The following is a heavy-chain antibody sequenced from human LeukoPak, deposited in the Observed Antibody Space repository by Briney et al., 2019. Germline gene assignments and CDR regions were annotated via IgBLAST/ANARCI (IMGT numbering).Heavy chain of an antibody. CDR1: GFTFSSYE. Sequence: PGGSLRLSCAASGFTFSSYEMNWVRQAPGKGLEWVSYVSSSGSTIYYADSVKGRFTISRDKAKNSLYLQMNSLRAEDTAVYYCARASYSYGLEGFDPWGQGTLVTVSS. V-gene: IGHV3-48*03. D-gene: IGHD5-18*01. CDR3: ARASYSYGLEGFDP. J-gene: IGHJ5*02. CDR2: VSSSGSTI.